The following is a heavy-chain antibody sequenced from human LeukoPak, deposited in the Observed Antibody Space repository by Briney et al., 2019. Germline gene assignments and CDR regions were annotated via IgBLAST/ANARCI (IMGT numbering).Heavy chain of an antibody. J-gene: IGHJ4*02. D-gene: IGHD5-18*01. V-gene: IGHV1-8*03. Sequence: ASVKVSCKASGYTFTSYDINWVRQATGQGLEWMGWMNPNSGNTGYAQKFQGRVTITADKSTSTAYMELSSLRSEDTAVYYCARLDTAMVLDYWGQGTLVTVSS. CDR2: MNPNSGNT. CDR1: GYTFTSYD. CDR3: ARLDTAMVLDY.